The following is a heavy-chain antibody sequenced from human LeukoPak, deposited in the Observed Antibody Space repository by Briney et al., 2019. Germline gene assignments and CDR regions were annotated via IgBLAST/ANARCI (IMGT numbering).Heavy chain of an antibody. V-gene: IGHV3-49*04. CDR1: GFTFGDYA. Sequence: GGSLRLSCTASGFTFGDYAMSWVRQAPGKGLEWVGFIRSKAYGGTTDYAASVKGRFTISRDDSKSIAHLQMNSLKTEDTAVYYCSRDSSSWYGYYYYMDVWGKGTTVTISS. D-gene: IGHD6-13*01. CDR2: IRSKAYGGTT. CDR3: SRDSSSWYGYYYYMDV. J-gene: IGHJ6*03.